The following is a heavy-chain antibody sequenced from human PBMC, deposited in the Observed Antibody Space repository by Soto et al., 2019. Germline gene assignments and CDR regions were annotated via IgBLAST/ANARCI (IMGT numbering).Heavy chain of an antibody. CDR3: ARGGEPLGYYGLDV. CDR1: GGSVRSGNHF. CDR2: MYYTGVA. V-gene: IGHV4-61*01. J-gene: IGHJ6*02. D-gene: IGHD3-10*01. Sequence: SETLSLTCSVSGGSVRSGNHFWNWIRQPPGRRLEWLGYMYYTGVANYNPSLKSRVSMSVDTSKNQFSLKLTSLTAADTAVYYCARGGEPLGYYGLDVWGQGITVTVSS.